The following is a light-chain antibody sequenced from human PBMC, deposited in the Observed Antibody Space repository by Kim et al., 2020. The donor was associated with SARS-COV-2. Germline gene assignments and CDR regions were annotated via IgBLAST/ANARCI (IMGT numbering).Light chain of an antibody. CDR2: KAS. CDR3: QQYNSYSRLT. Sequence: DIQMTQSPSTLSASVGDRVTIICRASQSISSWLAWYQQKPGKAPKLLIYKASSLESGVPSRFSGSGSGTEFTLTISSLQPDDFATYYCQQYNSYSRLTFGGGTKVDIK. V-gene: IGKV1-5*03. J-gene: IGKJ4*01. CDR1: QSISSW.